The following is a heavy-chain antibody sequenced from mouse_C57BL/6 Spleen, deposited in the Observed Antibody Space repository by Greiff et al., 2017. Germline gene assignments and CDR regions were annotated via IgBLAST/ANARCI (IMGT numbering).Heavy chain of an antibody. J-gene: IGHJ4*01. V-gene: IGHV1-55*01. D-gene: IGHD1-1*01. Sequence: QVQLQQHGAELVKPGASVKMSCKASGYTFTSYWITWVKQRPGQGLEWIGDIYPGSGSTNYNEKFKSKATLTVDTSSSTAYMQLSSLTSEDSAVYYCARPVVAFYAMDYWGQGTSVTVSA. CDR2: IYPGSGST. CDR3: ARPVVAFYAMDY. CDR1: GYTFTSYW.